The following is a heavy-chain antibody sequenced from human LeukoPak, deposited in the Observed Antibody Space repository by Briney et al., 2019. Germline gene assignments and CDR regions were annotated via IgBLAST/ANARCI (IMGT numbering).Heavy chain of an antibody. D-gene: IGHD6-6*01. V-gene: IGHV4-4*07. J-gene: IGHJ6*02. CDR3: AREWASSSKRYYYYYGMDV. CDR1: GGSISSYY. Sequence: PSETLSLTCTVSGGSISSYYWSWIRQPAGKGLEWIGRIYTSGSTNYNPSLKSRVTMSVDTSKNQFSLKLSSVTAADTAVYYCAREWASSSKRYYYYYGMDVWGQGTTVTVSS. CDR2: IYTSGST.